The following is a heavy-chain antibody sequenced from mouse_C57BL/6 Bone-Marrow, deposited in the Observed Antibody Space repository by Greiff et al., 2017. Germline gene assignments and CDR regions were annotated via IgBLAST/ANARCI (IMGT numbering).Heavy chain of an antibody. J-gene: IGHJ1*03. Sequence: QVQLQQPRAELVRPGTSVKLSCKASGYTFTSYWMHWVKQRPGQGLEWIGVIVPSDSYTNYNQKFKGKATLTVATSSSTAYMQLSSLTSEDSAVYYCAREDYGSGYWYFDVGGRGTTVTVSA. CDR2: IVPSDSYT. V-gene: IGHV1-59*01. D-gene: IGHD1-1*01. CDR3: AREDYGSGYWYFDV. CDR1: GYTFTSYW.